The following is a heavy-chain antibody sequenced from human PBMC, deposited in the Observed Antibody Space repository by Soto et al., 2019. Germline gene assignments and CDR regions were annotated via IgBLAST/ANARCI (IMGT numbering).Heavy chain of an antibody. J-gene: IGHJ4*02. Sequence: GPSVKVSSKASGYTFTSYAIHWVRQAPGQRLEWMAWINAGNGNTIHSQKFQGRVTIARDTSASTAYMELSSLRSEDTAVYYCARTLYGDNVDYWGQGTLVTVSS. V-gene: IGHV1-3*01. CDR1: GYTFTSYA. D-gene: IGHD4-17*01. CDR2: INAGNGNT. CDR3: ARTLYGDNVDY.